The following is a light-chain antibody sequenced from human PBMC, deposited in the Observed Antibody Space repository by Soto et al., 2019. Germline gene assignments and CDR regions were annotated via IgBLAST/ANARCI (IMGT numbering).Light chain of an antibody. J-gene: IGKJ1*01. CDR2: DAS. CDR3: QQYKSYST. Sequence: DIQLTQSPSTLSASVGDRVTLTCRAAQSLNSRLAWYQHRPGKAPRLLIYDASTLESGVPSRFSGSGSGTEFTLTINNPQPDDLATYICQQYKSYSTFGRGTKVDIK. V-gene: IGKV1-5*01. CDR1: QSLNSR.